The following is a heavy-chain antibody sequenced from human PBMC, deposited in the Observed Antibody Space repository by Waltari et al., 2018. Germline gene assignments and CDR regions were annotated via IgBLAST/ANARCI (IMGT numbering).Heavy chain of an antibody. V-gene: IGHV1-8*01. D-gene: IGHD6-13*01. Sequence: WLREATGQGVEGMGWMNPKSGSRGDAQKFQDRVVMTTNTSISTSYMELSSLRSEDTVVYYGARGAAAGKGANWFDPWGQGTLVIVSS. CDR3: ARGAAAGKGANWFDP. J-gene: IGHJ5*02. CDR2: MNPKSGSR.